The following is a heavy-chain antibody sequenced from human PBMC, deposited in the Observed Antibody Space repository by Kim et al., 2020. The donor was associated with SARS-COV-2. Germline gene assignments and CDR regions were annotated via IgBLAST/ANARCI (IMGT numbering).Heavy chain of an antibody. V-gene: IGHV3-53*01. D-gene: IGHD6-19*01. J-gene: IGHJ6*02. CDR2: FYVGDST. CDR3: ARDPGGWASYGMDV. Sequence: GGSLRLSCAASGFTVSSNYMSWVRQAPGKGLEWVSVFYVGDSTYYADSVRGRFTMSKDNSKNTLYLQMNSMRAEDTAIYYCARDPGGWASYGMDVWGQGTTVTVSS. CDR1: GFTVSSNY.